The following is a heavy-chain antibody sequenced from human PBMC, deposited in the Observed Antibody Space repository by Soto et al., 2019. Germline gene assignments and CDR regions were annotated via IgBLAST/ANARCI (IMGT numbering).Heavy chain of an antibody. CDR1: GGTFSSYA. D-gene: IGHD1-26*01. CDR3: ARVGTSGSYYRWYFDL. Sequence: QVQLVQSGAEVKKPGSSVKVSCKASGGTFSSYAISWVRQAPGQGLEWMGGIIPIFGTANYAQKFQGRVTITADKSTSTAYMELSSLSSEDTAVYYCARVGTSGSYYRWYFDLWGRGTLVTVSS. J-gene: IGHJ2*01. V-gene: IGHV1-69*06. CDR2: IIPIFGTA.